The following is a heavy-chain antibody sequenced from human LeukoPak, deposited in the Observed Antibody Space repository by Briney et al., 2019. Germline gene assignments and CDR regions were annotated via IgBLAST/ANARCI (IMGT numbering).Heavy chain of an antibody. CDR1: GFTFADYA. Sequence: GGSLRLSCAASGFTFADYAMHGVRQAPGRGREWGSGISWNSGSIGYADSVKGRFTISRDNAKNSLYLQMNSLRAEDTALYCCAKDRSPVGATPSDYWGQGTLVTLPS. V-gene: IGHV3-9*01. J-gene: IGHJ4*02. CDR3: AKDRSPVGATPSDY. D-gene: IGHD1-26*01. CDR2: ISWNSGSI.